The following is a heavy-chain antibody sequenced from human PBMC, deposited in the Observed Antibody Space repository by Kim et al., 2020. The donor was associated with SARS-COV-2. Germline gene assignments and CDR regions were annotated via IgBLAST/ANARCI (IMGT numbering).Heavy chain of an antibody. CDR2: ISAYNGNT. J-gene: IGHJ3*02. CDR1: GYTFTSYG. CDR3: ARNYYDSSGYYSLGDGAFDI. V-gene: IGHV1-18*04. Sequence: ASVKVSCKASGYTFTSYGISWVRQAPGQGLEWMGWISAYNGNTNYAQKLQGRVTMTTDTSTSTAYMELRSLRSDDTAVYYCARNYYDSSGYYSLGDGAFDIWGQGTMVTVSS. D-gene: IGHD3-22*01.